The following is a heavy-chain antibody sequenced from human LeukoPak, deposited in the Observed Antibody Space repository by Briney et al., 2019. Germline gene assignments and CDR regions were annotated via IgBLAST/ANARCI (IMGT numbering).Heavy chain of an antibody. J-gene: IGHJ3*02. Sequence: SETLSLTCTVSGGSISSSSYYWGWIRQPPGKGLEWIGSIYYSGSTYYNPSLKSRVTISVDTSKNQFSLKLSSVTAADTAVYYCARPYSDAFDIWGPGTMVTVSS. CDR1: GGSISSSSYY. V-gene: IGHV4-39*01. CDR3: ARPYSDAFDI. CDR2: IYYSGST. D-gene: IGHD2-21*01.